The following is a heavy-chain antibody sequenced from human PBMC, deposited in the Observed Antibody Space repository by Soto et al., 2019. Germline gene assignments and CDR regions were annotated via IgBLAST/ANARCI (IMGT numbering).Heavy chain of an antibody. Sequence: ALRLSCAAAGFTFSSYAMHWVRQAPGKGLEWVAVISYNGSNKYYADSVKGRFTISRDNSKTTLYLQMNSLRAEDTAVYYCAKLYGPLYSYGPSWEDYWGQGTLVTVSS. CDR3: AKLYGPLYSYGPSWEDY. CDR1: GFTFSSYA. D-gene: IGHD5-18*01. V-gene: IGHV3-30*18. CDR2: ISYNGSNK. J-gene: IGHJ4*02.